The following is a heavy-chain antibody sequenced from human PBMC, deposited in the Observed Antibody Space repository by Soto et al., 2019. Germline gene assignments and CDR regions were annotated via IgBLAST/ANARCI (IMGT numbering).Heavy chain of an antibody. CDR3: ARDMGYYDFWSGPFGMDV. D-gene: IGHD3-3*01. V-gene: IGHV3-30*03. CDR1: GFTFSSYG. Sequence: LILSCPASGFTFSSYGMHWVRQAPGKGLEWVAVISYDGSNKYYADSVKGRFTISRDNSKNTLYLQMNSLRAEDTAVYYCARDMGYYDFWSGPFGMDVWGQGTTVTVS. J-gene: IGHJ6*02. CDR2: ISYDGSNK.